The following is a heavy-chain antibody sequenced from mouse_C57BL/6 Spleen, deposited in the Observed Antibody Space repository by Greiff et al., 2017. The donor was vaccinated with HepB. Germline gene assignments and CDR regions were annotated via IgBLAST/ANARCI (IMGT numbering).Heavy chain of an antibody. J-gene: IGHJ4*01. CDR2: INPSTGGT. CDR1: GYSFTGYY. CDR3: ARHDGYYLYYAMDY. Sequence: EVQLQQSGPELVKPGASVKISCKASGYSFTGYYMNWVKQSPEKSLEWIGEINPSTGGTTYNQKFKAKATLTVDKSSSTAYMQLKSLTSEDSAVYYCARHDGYYLYYAMDYWGQGTSVTVSS. D-gene: IGHD2-3*01. V-gene: IGHV1-42*01.